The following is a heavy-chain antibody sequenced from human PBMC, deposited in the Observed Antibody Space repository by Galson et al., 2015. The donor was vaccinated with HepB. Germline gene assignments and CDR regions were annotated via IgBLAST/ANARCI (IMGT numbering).Heavy chain of an antibody. V-gene: IGHV3-30*18. J-gene: IGHJ4*02. Sequence: SLRLSCAASGFTFSSYGMHWVRQAPGKGLEWVAVISYDGSNKYYADSVKGRFTISRDNSKNTLYLQMNSLRAEDTAVYYCAKSGSSGYYYGEVYYWGQGTLVTVSS. CDR2: ISYDGSNK. CDR1: GFTFSSYG. D-gene: IGHD3-22*01. CDR3: AKSGSSGYYYGEVYY.